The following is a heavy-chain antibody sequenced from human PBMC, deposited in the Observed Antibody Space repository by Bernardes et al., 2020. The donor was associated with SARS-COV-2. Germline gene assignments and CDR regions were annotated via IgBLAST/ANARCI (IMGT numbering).Heavy chain of an antibody. CDR1: GFTFSSYW. J-gene: IGHJ6*02. V-gene: IGHV3-74*01. CDR3: ARRRYGDFGVDV. Sequence: GGSLRLSCAASGFTFSSYWMHWVRQAPGKGLVWVSRINSDGSSTSYADSVKGRVTISADKSVNTAYLQWSSLKASDTAIYYCARRRYGDFGVDVWGQGTTVTVSS. CDR2: INSDGSST. D-gene: IGHD4-17*01.